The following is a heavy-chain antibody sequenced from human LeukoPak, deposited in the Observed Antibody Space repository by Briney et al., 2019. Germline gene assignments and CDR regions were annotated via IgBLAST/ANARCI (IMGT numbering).Heavy chain of an antibody. J-gene: IGHJ2*01. Sequence: KPSETLSLTCTVSGGSISSYYWSWIRQPPGKGLEWIGYIHYSGSTHYNPSLKSRVTISVDTSKNQFSLKLSSVTAADTAVYYCARVYYSSSYDYWYFDLWGRGTLVTVSS. V-gene: IGHV4-59*01. CDR2: IHYSGST. CDR1: GGSISSYY. CDR3: ARVYYSSSYDYWYFDL. D-gene: IGHD6-13*01.